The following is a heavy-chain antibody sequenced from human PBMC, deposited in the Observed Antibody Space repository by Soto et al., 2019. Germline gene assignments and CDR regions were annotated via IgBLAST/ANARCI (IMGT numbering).Heavy chain of an antibody. V-gene: IGHV4-30-4*01. D-gene: IGHD6-13*01. Sequence: SETLSLTCTVSGGSISSGDYYWSWIRQPPGKGLEWIGYIYYSGSTYYNPSLKSRVTISVDTSKNQFSLKLSSVTAADTAVYYCASGYSSSWLYYFDYWGQGTLVTVSS. CDR2: IYYSGST. CDR3: ASGYSSSWLYYFDY. CDR1: GGSISSGDYY. J-gene: IGHJ4*02.